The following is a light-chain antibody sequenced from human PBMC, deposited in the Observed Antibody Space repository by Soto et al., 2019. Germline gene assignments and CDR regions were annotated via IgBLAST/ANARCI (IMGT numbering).Light chain of an antibody. CDR2: GAS. V-gene: IGKV3D-20*02. J-gene: IGKJ1*01. CDR3: MQRREFPWT. CDR1: QSVSSSY. Sequence: EIVLTQSPGTLSLSPGERATLSCRASQSVSSSYLAWYQQKPGQATRLVIYGASSRATGIPDRFSVSGSGTDFTLKISRVEAEDVGVYYCMQRREFPWTFGQGTKVDIK.